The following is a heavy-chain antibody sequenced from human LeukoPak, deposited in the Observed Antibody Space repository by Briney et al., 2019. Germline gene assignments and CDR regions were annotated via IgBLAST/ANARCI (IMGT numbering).Heavy chain of an antibody. CDR1: GFTFSRYS. J-gene: IGHJ3*02. Sequence: GGSLRLSCAASGFTFSRYSMNWVRQAPGKGLEWVSSISGSSSYIYYADSVKGRFTISRDNAKNSLYLQMNSLRAEDTAVYYCARGPHSALDTDDAFDIWGQGTMVTVSS. V-gene: IGHV3-21*06. CDR3: ARGPHSALDTDDAFDI. D-gene: IGHD5-18*01. CDR2: ISGSSSYI.